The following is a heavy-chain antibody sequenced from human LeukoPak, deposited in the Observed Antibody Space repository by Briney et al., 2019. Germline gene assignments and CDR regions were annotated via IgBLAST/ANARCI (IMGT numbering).Heavy chain of an antibody. CDR3: ARHKTRTRAFDI. Sequence: SETLSLTCAVYGGSVSGYYWCWIRQSPGEGLEWIGEINQSGNTNDNPPLKSRITMSEDTSKNQFSLKRGSVTTADPAVFYCARHKTRTRAFDIWNQGTMVTVSS. CDR2: INQSGNT. D-gene: IGHD1-14*01. CDR1: GGSVSGYY. V-gene: IGHV4-34*01. J-gene: IGHJ3*02.